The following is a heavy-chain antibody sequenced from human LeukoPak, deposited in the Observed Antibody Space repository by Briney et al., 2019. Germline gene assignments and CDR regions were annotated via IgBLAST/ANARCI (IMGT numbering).Heavy chain of an antibody. V-gene: IGHV4-39*07. CDR2: IYYSGST. D-gene: IGHD6-13*01. CDR3: ARGIDSSSWYNWFDP. Sequence: PSETLSLTCTVSGGSISSSSYYWGWIRQPPGKGLEWIGSIYYSGSTNYNPSLKSRVTISVDTSKNQFSLKLSSVTAADTAVYYCARGIDSSSWYNWFDPWGQGTLVTVSS. CDR1: GGSISSSSYY. J-gene: IGHJ5*02.